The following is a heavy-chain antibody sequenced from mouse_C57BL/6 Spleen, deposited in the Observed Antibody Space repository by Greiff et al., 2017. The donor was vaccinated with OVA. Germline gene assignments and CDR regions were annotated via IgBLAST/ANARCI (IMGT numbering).Heavy chain of an antibody. V-gene: IGHV1-80*01. Sequence: QVQLQQSGAELVKPGASVKISCKASGYAFSSYWMNWVKQRPGKGLEWIGQIYPGDGDTNYNGKFKGKATLTADKSSSTAYMQLSSLTSEDSAVYFCARINYSNSYFDYWGQGTTLTVSS. D-gene: IGHD2-5*01. CDR1: GYAFSSYW. CDR3: ARINYSNSYFDY. J-gene: IGHJ2*01. CDR2: IYPGDGDT.